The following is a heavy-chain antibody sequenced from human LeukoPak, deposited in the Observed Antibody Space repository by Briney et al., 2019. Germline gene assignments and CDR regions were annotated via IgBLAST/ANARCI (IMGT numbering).Heavy chain of an antibody. CDR1: GGSISSSSYY. CDR2: IYYSGST. CDR3: ARRHYYDSGGSFDI. Sequence: SETLSLTCPVSGGSISSSSYYWGWIRQPPGKGLEWIGSIYYSGSTYYNPSLKSRLTISVDTSKNQFSLRLSSVTAADTAVYYCARRHYYDSGGSFDIWGQGTMVTVSS. D-gene: IGHD3-22*01. J-gene: IGHJ3*02. V-gene: IGHV4-39*01.